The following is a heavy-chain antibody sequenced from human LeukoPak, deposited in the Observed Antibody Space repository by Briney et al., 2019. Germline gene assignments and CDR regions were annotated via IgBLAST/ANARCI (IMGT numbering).Heavy chain of an antibody. CDR2: IIASSGST. CDR1: GFSFNNYA. D-gene: IGHD5-12*01. Sequence: GGSLRLSCAASGFSFNNYAMGWVRQAPGKGLEWVALIIASSGSTLYADSVKGRFTISRDNSKNMVYLQMNSLRAEDTAVYYCAKGGYDYIEIAYFDYWGQGTLVTVSS. CDR3: AKGGYDYIEIAYFDY. V-gene: IGHV3-23*01. J-gene: IGHJ4*02.